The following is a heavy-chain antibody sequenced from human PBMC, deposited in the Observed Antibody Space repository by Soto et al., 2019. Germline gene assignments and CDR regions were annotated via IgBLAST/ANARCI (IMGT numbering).Heavy chain of an antibody. CDR2: ISYDGSNK. D-gene: IGHD2-2*01. V-gene: IGHV3-30-3*01. J-gene: IGHJ6*02. CDR3: ARDRGSKSYYYYGMDV. CDR1: GFTFSSYA. Sequence: QVQLVESGGGVVQPGRSLRLSCAASGFTFSSYAMHWVRQAPGKGLEWVAVISYDGSNKYYADSVKGRFTISRDNSKNTLYVQMTSLRAEDTAVYYCARDRGSKSYYYYGMDVWGQGTTVTVSS.